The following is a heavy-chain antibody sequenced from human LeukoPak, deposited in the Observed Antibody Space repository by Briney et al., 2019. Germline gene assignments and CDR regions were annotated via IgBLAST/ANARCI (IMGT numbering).Heavy chain of an antibody. V-gene: IGHV4-4*02. D-gene: IGHD2-15*01. CDR1: GGSISSSNW. J-gene: IGHJ4*02. CDR2: IYHSGST. CDR3: ARVGYCSGGSCYDDY. Sequence: SGTLSLTCAVSGGSISSSNWWSWVRQPPGKGLEWIGEIYHSGSTNYNPSLKSRVTISVDKSKNQFSLKLSSVTAADTAVYYCARVGYCSGGSCYDDYWGQGTLATVSS.